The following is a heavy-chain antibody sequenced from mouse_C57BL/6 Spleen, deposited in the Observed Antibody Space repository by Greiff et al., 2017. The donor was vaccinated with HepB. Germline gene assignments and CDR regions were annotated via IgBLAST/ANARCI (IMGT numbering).Heavy chain of an antibody. CDR1: GYAFSSSW. V-gene: IGHV1-82*01. D-gene: IGHD2-1*01. J-gene: IGHJ4*01. Sequence: QVQLKESGPELVKPGASVKISCKASGYAFSSSWMNWVKQRPGKGLEWIGRIYPGDGDTNYNGKFKGKATLTADKSSSTAYMQLSSLTSEDSAVYFCARSYGKAMDYWGQGTSVTVSS. CDR3: ARSYGKAMDY. CDR2: IYPGDGDT.